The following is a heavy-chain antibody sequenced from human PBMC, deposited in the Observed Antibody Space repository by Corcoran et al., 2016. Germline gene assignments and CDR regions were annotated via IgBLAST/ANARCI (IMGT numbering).Heavy chain of an antibody. Sequence: QVQLVQSGAEVKKPGASVKVSCKASGYTFTSYGISWVRQAPGQGLEWMGWISAYNGNTNYAQKLQGRVTMTTDTSTSTAYMELRSLRSDDTAVYCCAREGYCSSTSCHSHYYYYYGMDVWGQGTTVTVSS. CDR1: GYTFTSYG. CDR3: AREGYCSSTSCHSHYYYYYGMDV. V-gene: IGHV1-18*01. D-gene: IGHD2-2*01. CDR2: ISAYNGNT. J-gene: IGHJ6*02.